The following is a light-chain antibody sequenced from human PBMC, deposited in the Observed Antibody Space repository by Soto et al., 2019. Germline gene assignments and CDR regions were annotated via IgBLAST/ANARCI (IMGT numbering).Light chain of an antibody. CDR1: QDISIY. CDR2: DAS. CDR3: QQYDNLPF. V-gene: IGKV1-33*01. J-gene: IGKJ4*01. Sequence: DIQMTQSPSSLSASVGDRVTITCQASQDISIYLNWYQQKPGKAPKLLIYDASNLETGVPSRFSGSGSGTDFTFTISSLQAEDIATYYCQQYDNLPFFGGGTKVEIK.